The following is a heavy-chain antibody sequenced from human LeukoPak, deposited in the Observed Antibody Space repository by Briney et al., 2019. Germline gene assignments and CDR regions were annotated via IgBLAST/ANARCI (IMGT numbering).Heavy chain of an antibody. CDR3: ARVRAGTYGLHAFDI. CDR1: GFTFSTYE. CDR2: ITSSGSAK. J-gene: IGHJ3*02. Sequence: KPGGSLRLSCAASGFTFSTYEMNWVRQAPGQGMEWRSYITSSGSAKYHADSVKGRFTISRDNAKNSLYLQMNSLRAEDTAVYYCARVRAGTYGLHAFDIWGQGAMVTVSS. V-gene: IGHV3-48*03. D-gene: IGHD1-26*01.